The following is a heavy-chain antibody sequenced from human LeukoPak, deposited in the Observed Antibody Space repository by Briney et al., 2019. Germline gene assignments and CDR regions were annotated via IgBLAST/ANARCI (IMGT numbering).Heavy chain of an antibody. CDR1: GFTFSSYA. D-gene: IGHD4-17*01. CDR3: AKDIGYGDRQDAFDI. J-gene: IGHJ3*02. Sequence: GGSLRLSCAASGFTFSSYAMSWVRQAPGKGLEWVSGISWNSGSIGYADSVKGRFTISRDNAKNSLYLQMNSLRAEDTALYYCAKDIGYGDRQDAFDIWGQGTMVTVSS. CDR2: ISWNSGSI. V-gene: IGHV3-9*01.